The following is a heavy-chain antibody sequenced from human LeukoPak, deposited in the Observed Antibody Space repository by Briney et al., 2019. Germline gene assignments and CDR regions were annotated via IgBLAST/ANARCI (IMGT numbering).Heavy chain of an antibody. V-gene: IGHV3-74*01. D-gene: IGHD4-11*01. CDR2: INNDGSTT. Sequence: GGSLRLSCATSRFTFSKYYMHWVRQAPGKGLVWVSRINNDGSTTTYADSVKGRFTISRDNAKNSLYLQLNSLRAEDTAVYYCVRLYDDYTNGHFDSWGQGTLVTVSS. J-gene: IGHJ4*02. CDR3: VRLYDDYTNGHFDS. CDR1: RFTFSKYY.